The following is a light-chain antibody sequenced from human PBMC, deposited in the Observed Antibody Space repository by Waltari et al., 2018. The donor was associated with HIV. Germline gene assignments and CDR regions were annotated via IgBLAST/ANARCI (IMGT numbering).Light chain of an antibody. V-gene: IGKV1-5*03. CDR1: QSISDS. CDR2: NTS. Sequence: DIQMTQSPSTLSASVGDRVTMTCRASQSISDSLAWYQQRPGRAPKLLIYNTSFLEYEVPSRFSGSGSGTEFTLTISSLQPDDFATYYCQQYHDSFLTFGGGTKVEI. J-gene: IGKJ4*01. CDR3: QQYHDSFLT.